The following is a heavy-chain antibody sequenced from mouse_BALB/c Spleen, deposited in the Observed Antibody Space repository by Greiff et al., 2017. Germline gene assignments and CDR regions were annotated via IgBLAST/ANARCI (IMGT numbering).Heavy chain of an antibody. J-gene: IGHJ3*01. Sequence: VQLQQSGPELVKPGASVKMSCKASGYTFTSYVMHWVKQKPGQGLEWIGYINPYNDGTKYNEKFKGKATLTSDKSSSTAYMELSSLTSEDSAVYYCARKGDYGYDWFAYWGQGTLVTVSA. D-gene: IGHD2-2*01. CDR3: ARKGDYGYDWFAY. V-gene: IGHV1-14*01. CDR2: INPYNDGT. CDR1: GYTFTSYV.